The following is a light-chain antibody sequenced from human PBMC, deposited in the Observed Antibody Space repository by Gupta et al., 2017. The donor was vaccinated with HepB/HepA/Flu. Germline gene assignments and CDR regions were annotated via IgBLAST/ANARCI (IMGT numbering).Light chain of an antibody. Sequence: SALTQPPSASGSPGQSVTISCTGTSSDVGGYNYVSWYQQHQGKVPKLMIYEVTKRPSGVPDRFSGSKSGNTASLTVSGRQAEDEADYYCSSYVVTNTVIFGGGTKLTVL. CDR3: SSYVVTNTVI. J-gene: IGLJ2*01. V-gene: IGLV2-8*01. CDR2: EVT. CDR1: SSDVGGYNY.